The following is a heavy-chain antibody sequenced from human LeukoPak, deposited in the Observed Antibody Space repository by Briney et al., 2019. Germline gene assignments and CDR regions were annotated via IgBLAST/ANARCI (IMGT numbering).Heavy chain of an antibody. V-gene: IGHV3-7*01. J-gene: IGHJ6*03. Sequence: GGSLRLSCAASGFTFSSYWMSWARQAPGKGLEWVANIKQDGSEKYYVDSVKGRFTISRDNAKNSLYLQMNSLRAEDTAVYWCARDGAGSRFLHYYFYMDVWGKGTTVTVSS. CDR1: GFTFSSYW. CDR2: IKQDGSEK. D-gene: IGHD3-3*01. CDR3: ARDGAGSRFLHYYFYMDV.